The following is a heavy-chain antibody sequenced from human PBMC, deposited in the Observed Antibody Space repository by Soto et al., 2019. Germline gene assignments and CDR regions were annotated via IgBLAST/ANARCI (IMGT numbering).Heavy chain of an antibody. CDR2: IIPIFGTA. CDR3: AREGYRAISQPLVPDYFDY. Sequence: QVQRVQSGAGGKKPGSSVKASGKASGGTFSSYAISWVRQAPRQGLAWMGGIIPIFGTANYAHKFQARVTITAGESTSAAYMELSSLRSENMAVYYCAREGYRAISQPLVPDYFDYWGQGTLVTVSS. V-gene: IGHV1-69*01. D-gene: IGHD6-13*01. CDR1: GGTFSSYA. J-gene: IGHJ4*02.